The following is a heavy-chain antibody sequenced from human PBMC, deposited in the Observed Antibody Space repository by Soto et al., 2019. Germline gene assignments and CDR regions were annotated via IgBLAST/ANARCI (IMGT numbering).Heavy chain of an antibody. Sequence: PSGTLSLTCSVSGASVTSDSYYGSWIRQHPGKGLEWIGYISHTGSAFYNPSLKSRVSISIDTSTDKFTLRLSSLTAADTAVYYCPRWELRDFDAWGPGPLVTVS. D-gene: IGHD1-7*01. J-gene: IGHJ4*02. V-gene: IGHV4-31*03. CDR3: PRWELRDFDA. CDR2: ISHTGSA. CDR1: GASVTSDSYY.